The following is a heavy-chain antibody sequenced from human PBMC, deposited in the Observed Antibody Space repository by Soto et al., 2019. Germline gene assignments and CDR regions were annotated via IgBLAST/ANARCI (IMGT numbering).Heavy chain of an antibody. CDR1: GYSFTSYW. CDR3: ARHGGNQAVVVVAGHYYGLDV. V-gene: IGHV5-51*01. CDR2: IYPGDSDT. D-gene: IGHD2-15*01. J-gene: IGHJ6*02. Sequence: PGESLKISCKGSGYSFTSYWIGWVRQMPGKGLEWMGIIYPGDSDTRYSPSFQGQVTISADKSISTAYLQWSSLKASDTAMYYCARHGGNQAVVVVAGHYYGLDVWGQGTTVTVSS.